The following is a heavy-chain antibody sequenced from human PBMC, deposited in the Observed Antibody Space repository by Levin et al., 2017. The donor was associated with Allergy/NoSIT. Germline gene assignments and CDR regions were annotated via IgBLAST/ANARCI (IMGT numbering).Heavy chain of an antibody. CDR3: ARGNSGWSEYYFDY. Sequence: SCAASGFTFHHYTMHWVRQAPGRGLEWVSLISWDGLVTYYGDSVMGRFTISRDNRKSSLFLQMDSLTTEDTALYYCARGNSGWSEYYFDYWGQGTRVTVSS. V-gene: IGHV3-43*01. J-gene: IGHJ4*02. CDR2: ISWDGLVT. D-gene: IGHD6-19*01. CDR1: GFTFHHYT.